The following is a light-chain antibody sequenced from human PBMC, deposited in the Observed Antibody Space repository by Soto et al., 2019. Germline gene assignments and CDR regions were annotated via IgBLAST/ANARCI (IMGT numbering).Light chain of an antibody. J-gene: IGKJ4*01. CDR2: GAS. CDR3: QQYNEWPRT. CDR1: QSVNSN. Sequence: EIVMTHSPATLSVSPWERSTLSCRASQSVNSNLAWYQQKPGQAPRILIYGASTRATAIPARFSGSGSGTEFTLTISSLQSEDFAVYYCQQYNEWPRTFGGGTKVDIK. V-gene: IGKV3-15*01.